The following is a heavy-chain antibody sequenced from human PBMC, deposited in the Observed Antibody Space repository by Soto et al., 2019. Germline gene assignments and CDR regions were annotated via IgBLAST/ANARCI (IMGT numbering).Heavy chain of an antibody. CDR3: ARAKAPLYSSSWYWFDH. J-gene: IGHJ5*02. D-gene: IGHD6-13*01. V-gene: IGHV4-59*08. CDR2: IYYSGST. Sequence: PSETLSLTCTVSGGSISSYYWSWIRQPPGKGLEWIGYIYYSGSTNYNPSLKSRVTISVDTSKNQFSLKLSSVTAADTAVYYCARAKAPLYSSSWYWFDHWGQGTLVTSPQ. CDR1: GGSISSYY.